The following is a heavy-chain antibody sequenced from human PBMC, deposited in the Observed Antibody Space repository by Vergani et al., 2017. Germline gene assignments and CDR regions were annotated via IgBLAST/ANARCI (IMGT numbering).Heavy chain of an antibody. J-gene: IGHJ4*02. Sequence: EVQLLESGGGLVQPGGSLRLSCTASGFTFSSYAMNWVRQAPGKGLEWVSAISGSGGRTYYADSVKGRFTISRDNSKNTLYLQMNSLRAEDTAVYYCAKVGSGWYWDYFDYWGQGTLVTVSS. CDR1: GFTFSSYA. CDR3: AKVGSGWYWDYFDY. CDR2: ISGSGGRT. V-gene: IGHV3-23*01. D-gene: IGHD6-19*01.